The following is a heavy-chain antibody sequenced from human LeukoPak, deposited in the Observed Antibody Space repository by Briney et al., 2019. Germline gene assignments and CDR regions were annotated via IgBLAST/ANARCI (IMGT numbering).Heavy chain of an antibody. CDR3: ARALPGYYVSSGYWFDP. D-gene: IGHD3-22*01. CDR1: GGSISSYY. CDR2: IYYSGST. J-gene: IGHJ5*02. Sequence: PSETLSLTCTVSGGSISSYYWSWIRQPPGKGLEWIGYIYYSGSTNYNPSLKSRVTISVDTSKNQFSLKLSSVTAADTAVYYCARALPGYYVSSGYWFDPWGQGTLVTVSS. V-gene: IGHV4-59*01.